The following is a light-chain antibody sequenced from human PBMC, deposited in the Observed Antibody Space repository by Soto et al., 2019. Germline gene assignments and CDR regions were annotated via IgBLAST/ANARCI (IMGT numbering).Light chain of an antibody. CDR2: DAS. Sequence: EIVLTQSPATLTLSPGERATLSCRASQSVSSYLAWYQQKPGQAPRLLIYDASNRATGIPARFSGSGSGTDFTLTISSLEPEDFAVYYCQQRRTDGVTFGQGTRLEIK. CDR1: QSVSSY. V-gene: IGKV3-11*01. J-gene: IGKJ5*01. CDR3: QQRRTDGVT.